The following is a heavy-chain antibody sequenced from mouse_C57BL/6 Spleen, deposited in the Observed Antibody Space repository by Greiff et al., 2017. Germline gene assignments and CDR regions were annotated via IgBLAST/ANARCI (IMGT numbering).Heavy chain of an antibody. CDR1: GFSLTSYG. D-gene: IGHD2-4*01. J-gene: IGHJ3*01. V-gene: IGHV2-2*01. Sequence: QVQLKESGPGLVQPSQSLSITCTVSGFSLTSYGVHWVRQSPGKGLEWLGVIWSGGSTDYNAAFISRLSISKDNSKSQVFFKMNSLQADDTAIYYCASPYYDYDGWFAYWGQGTLVTVSA. CDR3: ASPYYDYDGWFAY. CDR2: IWSGGST.